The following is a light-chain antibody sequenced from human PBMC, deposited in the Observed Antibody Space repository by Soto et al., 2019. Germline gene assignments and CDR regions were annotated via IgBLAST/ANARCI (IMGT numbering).Light chain of an antibody. CDR3: KQLKSYPIT. CDR1: QATRSY. V-gene: IGKV1-9*01. Sequence: DLQLTQSPSFLSAYVGERVTITFSASQATRSYLVWYQQKPGKAPKLLIYAASTLQSGVPSRFSGSGSGTEFTLTIGSLQTEDFAIYSCKQLKSYPITFGKGTRLEIK. CDR2: AAS. J-gene: IGKJ5*01.